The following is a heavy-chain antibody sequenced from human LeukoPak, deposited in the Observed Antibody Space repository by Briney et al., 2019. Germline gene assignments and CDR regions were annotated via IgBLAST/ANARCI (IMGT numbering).Heavy chain of an antibody. CDR2: INPNSGGT. D-gene: IGHD2-15*01. CDR3: ARGQSGYCSGGSCYSGIVHWFDP. Sequence: WASVSVSCTASGYTFTGYYMHWVRQAPGQGLEGMGWINPNSGGTNYAQKFQGRVTMTRDTSISTAYMELSRLRSDDTAVYYCARGQSGYCSGGSCYSGIVHWFDPWGQGTLVTVSS. CDR1: GYTFTGYY. J-gene: IGHJ5*02. V-gene: IGHV1-2*02.